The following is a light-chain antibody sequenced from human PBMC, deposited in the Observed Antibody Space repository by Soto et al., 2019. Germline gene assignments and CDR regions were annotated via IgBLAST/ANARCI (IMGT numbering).Light chain of an antibody. CDR2: ASS. Sequence: EIVLTQSPDTVSLSPGERATLSCRASQSISNIYLSWYQQKPGQAHRLLIYASSNRATGIPDRFSGTGSGTDFTLTISRLEPEDFAVYYCQQYDSVPTTFGQGTKVEIK. CDR3: QQYDSVPTT. V-gene: IGKV3-20*01. J-gene: IGKJ1*01. CDR1: QSISNIY.